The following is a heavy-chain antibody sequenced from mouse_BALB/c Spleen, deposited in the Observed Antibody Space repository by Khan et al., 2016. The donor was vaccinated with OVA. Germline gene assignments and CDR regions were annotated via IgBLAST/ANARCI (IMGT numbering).Heavy chain of an antibody. CDR1: GFTFSNYA. CDR3: ARDYWFAY. V-gene: IGHV5-6-5*01. Sequence: EVQLVESGGGLVKPGGSLKLSCAASGFTFSNYAMSWVRQSPEKRLEWVASISSGDSTYYPDSVKGRLTISRDNARNILSLQMSSLRYADTAMYFCARDYWFAYWGQGTLVTVSA. J-gene: IGHJ3*01. CDR2: ISSGDST.